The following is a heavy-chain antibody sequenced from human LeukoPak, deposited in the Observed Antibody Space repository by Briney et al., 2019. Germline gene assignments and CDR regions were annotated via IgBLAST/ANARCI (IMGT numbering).Heavy chain of an antibody. CDR1: GFIFTNYF. Sequence: GGSLRLSCAASGFIFTNYFMSWVRQAPGKGLEWVASIKHDGSEKYYVDSVRGRFTISRDNTMNSLYLQMSSLRAEDTAVYYCATDRGWRTSGYYLYYFEHWGQGTLVTYSS. V-gene: IGHV3-7*01. CDR2: IKHDGSEK. CDR3: ATDRGWRTSGYYLYYFEH. J-gene: IGHJ4*02. D-gene: IGHD3-3*01.